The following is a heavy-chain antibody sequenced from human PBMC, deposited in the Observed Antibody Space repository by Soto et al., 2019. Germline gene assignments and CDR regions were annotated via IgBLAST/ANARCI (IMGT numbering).Heavy chain of an antibody. CDR1: GFSLSTSGVG. J-gene: IGHJ6*02. Sequence: QITLKESGPTLVKPTQTLTLTCTFSGFSLSTSGVGVGWIRQPPGKALEWLGFIYWNDDKRYSPSLKSRLTTTKDTSKNQVVLSMTNMAPVDTATYYCAKVDFYYYGMDVCGQGTTVTVSS. CDR3: AKVDFYYYGMDV. V-gene: IGHV2-5*01. CDR2: IYWNDDK.